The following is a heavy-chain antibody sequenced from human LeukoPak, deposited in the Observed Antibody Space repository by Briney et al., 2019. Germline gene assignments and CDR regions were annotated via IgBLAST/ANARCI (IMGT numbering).Heavy chain of an antibody. D-gene: IGHD2-8*01. V-gene: IGHV3-23*01. J-gene: IGHJ4*02. Sequence: PGGSLRLSCAASGFTFSTYALSWVRQAPGKGLEWVSGISGSGGYTYYPDSVKGRFTISRDNSKNTLYLQMNSLRAEDTAVYYCAKCISQSRTGFDCWGQGTLVTVSS. CDR2: ISGSGGYT. CDR3: AKCISQSRTGFDC. CDR1: GFTFSTYA.